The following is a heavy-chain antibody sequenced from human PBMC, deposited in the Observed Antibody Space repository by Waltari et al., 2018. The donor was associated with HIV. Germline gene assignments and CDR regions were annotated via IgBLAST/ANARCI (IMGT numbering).Heavy chain of an antibody. J-gene: IGHJ6*02. CDR3: ARDVTRDYFGVYHFLFDV. D-gene: IGHD4-17*01. V-gene: IGHV3-74*03. CDR1: GFPFSNHW. CDR2: IDRDGRVV. Sequence: VQLVESGGTQVRPGGSVRLSCVGSGFPFSNHWLHWVRAVPGKGLQWVERIDRDGRVVTNEGRVKGGFFVSRDNTKNMMFLQLSRLTVEDSAVYYCARDVTRDYFGVYHFLFDVWGQGTTVTVSS.